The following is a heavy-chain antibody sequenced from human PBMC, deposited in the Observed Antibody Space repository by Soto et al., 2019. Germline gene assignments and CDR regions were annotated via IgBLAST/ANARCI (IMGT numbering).Heavy chain of an antibody. Sequence: QVQLVQSGAEVKRPGASVKVSCKVAGYTFNGYGISWMRQAPGQGLEWMGWVSGNNGDTKYVEKYQGRVTMTTDTSRRTAYREWRSLRSDDRALYYCARDIPYSYDDSGYPNFDSWGQGPLVTVSP. J-gene: IGHJ4*02. CDR3: ARDIPYSYDDSGYPNFDS. CDR2: VSGNNGDT. CDR1: GYTFNGYG. D-gene: IGHD3-22*01. V-gene: IGHV1-18*01.